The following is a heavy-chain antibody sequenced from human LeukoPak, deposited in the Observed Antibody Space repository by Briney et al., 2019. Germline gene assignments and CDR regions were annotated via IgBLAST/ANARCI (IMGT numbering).Heavy chain of an antibody. CDR3: VRVVTAPYWYFDL. D-gene: IGHD4-23*01. CDR1: GFTFDDYA. V-gene: IGHV3-9*01. CDR2: ISWNSGSI. J-gene: IGHJ2*01. Sequence: GRSLRLSCAASGFTFDDYAMHWVRQAPGKGLEWVAGISWNSGSIGYPDSVKGRFTISRDNAKNSLYLQMNSLRAEDTALYYCVRVVTAPYWYFDLWGRGTLVTVSS.